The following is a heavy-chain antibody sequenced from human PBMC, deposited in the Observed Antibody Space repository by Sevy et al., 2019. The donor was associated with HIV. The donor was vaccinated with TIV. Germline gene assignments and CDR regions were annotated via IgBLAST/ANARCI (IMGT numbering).Heavy chain of an antibody. CDR1: GFTFTTYW. CDR2: INRDGTQK. V-gene: IGHV3-7*01. CDR3: ARESSGPSVVDL. D-gene: IGHD3-22*01. Sequence: GGSLRLSCAASGFTFTTYWMIWIRQAPGKGLEGVANINRDGTQKYYADSLKDRFTISRDNAENSLYLQMDGLRAEDTALYYCARESSGPSVVDLWGQGTLVTVSS. J-gene: IGHJ5*02.